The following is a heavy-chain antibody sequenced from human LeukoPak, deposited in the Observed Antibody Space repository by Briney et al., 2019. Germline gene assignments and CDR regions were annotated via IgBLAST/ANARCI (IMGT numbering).Heavy chain of an antibody. CDR3: ARADYGDFDY. Sequence: PGRSLRLSCAASGFTFDDYAMHWVRQAPGKGLVWVSRINTDGSSTSYADSVKGRFTISRDNAKNTLYLQMNSLRAEDTAVYYCARADYGDFDYWGQGTLVTVSS. V-gene: IGHV3-74*01. CDR1: GFTFDDYA. CDR2: INTDGSST. D-gene: IGHD4-17*01. J-gene: IGHJ4*02.